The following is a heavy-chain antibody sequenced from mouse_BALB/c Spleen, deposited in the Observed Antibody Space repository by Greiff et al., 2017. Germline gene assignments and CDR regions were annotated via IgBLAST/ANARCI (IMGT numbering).Heavy chain of an antibody. J-gene: IGHJ3*01. CDR2: ISNGGGST. D-gene: IGHD2-4*01. CDR1: GFTFSSYT. Sequence: EVMLVESGGGLVQPGGSLKLSCAASGFTFSSYTMSWVRQTPEKRLEWVAYISNGGGSTYYPDTVKGRFTISRDNAKNTLYLQMSSLKSEDTAMYYCARQTYDYDGWFAYWGQGTLVTVSA. CDR3: ARQTYDYDGWFAY. V-gene: IGHV5-12-2*01.